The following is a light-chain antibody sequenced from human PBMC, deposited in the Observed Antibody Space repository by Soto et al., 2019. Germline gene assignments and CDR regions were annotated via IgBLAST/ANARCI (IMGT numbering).Light chain of an antibody. V-gene: IGLV2-14*01. CDR3: SSYTTSSTLLYV. J-gene: IGLJ1*01. CDR1: SSDVGGYNY. Sequence: QSALTQPASVSGSPGQSITISCTGTSSDVGGYNYVSWYQQHPGKAPKLMIYAVSNRPSGVSTRFSGSKSGSTASLTISGLQAEDEADYHCSSYTTSSTLLYVFGTGTKVTVL. CDR2: AVS.